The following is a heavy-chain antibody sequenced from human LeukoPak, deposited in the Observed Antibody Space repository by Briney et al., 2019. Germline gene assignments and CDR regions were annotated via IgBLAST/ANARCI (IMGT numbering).Heavy chain of an antibody. CDR3: ARDSSPRYTYAFDY. J-gene: IGHJ4*02. Sequence: ASVKLSCKASGYTFTDYYIHWVRQAPGQGLEWMGWISPNSGGSNYAQKFQGRVTMTSDTSINTAYMALSRLRSDAAAVYFCARDSSPRYTYAFDYWGQGTLVSVSS. CDR1: GYTFTDYY. CDR2: ISPNSGGS. V-gene: IGHV1-2*02. D-gene: IGHD5-18*01.